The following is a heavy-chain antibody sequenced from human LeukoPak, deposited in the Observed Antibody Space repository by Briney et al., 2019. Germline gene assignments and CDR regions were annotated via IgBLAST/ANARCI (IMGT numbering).Heavy chain of an antibody. D-gene: IGHD5-12*01. V-gene: IGHV3-30*03. J-gene: IGHJ3*02. CDR1: GFTFSSYG. CDR3: ARKFSGYAFDI. CDR2: ISDDGTRK. Sequence: GGSLRLSCAASGFTFSSYGIRWVRLAPGKGLEWVAVISDDGTRKYYADSVQGRFTISRDNSKNTVYLQMNYLRAEDMAVYYCARKFSGYAFDIWGQGTMVTVSS.